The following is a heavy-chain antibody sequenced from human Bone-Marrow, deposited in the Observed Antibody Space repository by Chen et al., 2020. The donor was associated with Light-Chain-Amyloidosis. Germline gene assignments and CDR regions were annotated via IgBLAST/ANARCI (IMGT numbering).Heavy chain of an antibody. CDR1: GFSFRSYW. D-gene: IGHD2-15*01. CDR3: AGDSGWFDP. V-gene: IGHV3-7*01. J-gene: IGHJ5*02. CDR2: MKEDGSEK. Sequence: EVQLVESGGGLVQPGGSLRLSCAASGFSFRSYWMTWVRQVSGKGLEWVAKMKEDGSEKYYVDSVKGRFTISRDNAKNSLYLQMNNLRVEDTAVYYCAGDSGWFDPWGQGTLVTVSS.